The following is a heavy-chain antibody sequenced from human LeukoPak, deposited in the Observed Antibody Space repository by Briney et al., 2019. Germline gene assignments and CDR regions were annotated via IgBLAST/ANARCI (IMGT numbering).Heavy chain of an antibody. Sequence: PGGSLRLSCAASGFTFSSYSMNWVRQAPGKGLEWVSAISGSGGSTYYADSVKGRFTISRDNAKNTLYLQMNSLRAEDTAVYYCARGRMGDRAFDAFDIWGQGTMVTVSS. CDR1: GFTFSSYS. J-gene: IGHJ3*02. V-gene: IGHV3-21*01. CDR3: ARGRMGDRAFDAFDI. D-gene: IGHD2-21*02. CDR2: ISGSGGST.